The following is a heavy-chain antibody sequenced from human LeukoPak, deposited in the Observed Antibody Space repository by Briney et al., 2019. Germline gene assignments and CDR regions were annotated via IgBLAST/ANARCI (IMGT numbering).Heavy chain of an antibody. CDR3: ARNRIAALGVGYYYYYMDV. J-gene: IGHJ6*03. Sequence: SVKVSCKASGGTFSRYAISWVRQAPGQGLEWMGGIIPIFGTANYAQKFQGRVTITTDESTSTAYMELSSLRSEATAAYYCARNRIAALGVGYYYYYMDVWGKGTTVTVSS. CDR2: IIPIFGTA. V-gene: IGHV1-69*05. CDR1: GGTFSRYA. D-gene: IGHD6-13*01.